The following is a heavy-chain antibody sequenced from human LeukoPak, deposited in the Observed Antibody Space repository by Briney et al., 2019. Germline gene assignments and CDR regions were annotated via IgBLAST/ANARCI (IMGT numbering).Heavy chain of an antibody. V-gene: IGHV3-21*01. CDR1: GFTFSSYS. CDR3: ARDLVWGYYGSGSPSIDY. CDR2: ISSSYNYI. Sequence: GALRLSCAASGFTFSSYSMNWVRQAPGKGLEWVSSISSSYNYIYYADSVKGRFTISRDNAKNSLYLQMNSLRAEDTAVYYCARDLVWGYYGSGSPSIDYWGQGTLVTVSS. D-gene: IGHD3-10*01. J-gene: IGHJ4*02.